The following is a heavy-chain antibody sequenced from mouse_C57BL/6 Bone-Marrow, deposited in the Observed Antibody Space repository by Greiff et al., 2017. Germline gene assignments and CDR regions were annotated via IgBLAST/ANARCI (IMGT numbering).Heavy chain of an antibody. D-gene: IGHD1-1*01. Sequence: QVQLQQPGAELVKPGASVKLSCKASGYTFTSYWMHWVKQRPGQGLEWIGMIHPNSGSTNYNEKFKSKATLTVDKSSSTAYMQLSSLTSEDSAVYYCAHSPSTTVVDTRAMDYWGQGTSVTVSS. J-gene: IGHJ4*01. V-gene: IGHV1-64*01. CDR3: AHSPSTTVVDTRAMDY. CDR1: GYTFTSYW. CDR2: IHPNSGST.